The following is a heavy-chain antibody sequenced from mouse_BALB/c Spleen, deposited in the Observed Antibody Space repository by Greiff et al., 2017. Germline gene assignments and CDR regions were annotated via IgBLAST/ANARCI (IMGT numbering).Heavy chain of an antibody. CDR2: IYPSASYT. V-gene: IGHV1-69*02. J-gene: IGHJ4*01. CDR3: TRLRPLYAMDY. CDR1: GFTFTSYC. Sequence: QVQLQQPGAELVRPGASVKLSCKASGFTFTSYCISWVKQRPGQGLEWIGNIYPSASYTKYKQKFQDKATLTVDKSSSTAYMQLSSPTSEASAVYSCTRLRPLYAMDYWGQGTSVTVSS.